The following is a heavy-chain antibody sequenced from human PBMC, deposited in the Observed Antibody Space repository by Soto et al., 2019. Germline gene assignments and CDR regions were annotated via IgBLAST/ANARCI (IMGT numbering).Heavy chain of an antibody. CDR1: GYSCTCCW. CDR3: STQGSTGTTGGIWFDP. D-gene: IGHD1-7*01. CDR2: IYPGDADT. V-gene: IGHV5-51*01. Sequence: VETLNTSSKGSGYSCTCCWNDWARQMPGKGLVWMGIIYPGDADTRYSPSFQGQVTISADKFIVTDYLQCSSLKASDTAMYYCSTQGSTGTTGGIWFDPWGHGTLVTVSS. J-gene: IGHJ5*02.